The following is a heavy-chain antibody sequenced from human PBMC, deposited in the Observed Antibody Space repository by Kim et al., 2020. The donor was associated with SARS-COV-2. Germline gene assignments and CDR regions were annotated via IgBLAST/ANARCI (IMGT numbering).Heavy chain of an antibody. V-gene: IGHV3-21*01. CDR2: ISSSSSYI. Sequence: GGSLRLSCAASGFTFSSYSMNWVRQAPGKGLEWVSSISSSSSYIYYADSVKGRFTISRDNAKNSLYLQMNSLRAEDTAVYYCARDPSGPYFMGSGSNYHDYWGQGTLVTVSS. CDR1: GFTFSSYS. J-gene: IGHJ4*02. D-gene: IGHD3-10*01. CDR3: ARDPSGPYFMGSGSNYHDY.